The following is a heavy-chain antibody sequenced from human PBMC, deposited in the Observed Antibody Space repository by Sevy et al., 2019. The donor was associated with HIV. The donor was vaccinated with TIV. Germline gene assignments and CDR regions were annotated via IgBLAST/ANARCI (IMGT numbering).Heavy chain of an antibody. D-gene: IGHD3-3*01. CDR3: ASTYYDFWSGYHFDY. V-gene: IGHV3-21*01. Sequence: GGSLRLSCAASGFTFSSYSMNWVRQAPGKGLEWVSSISSSSSYIYYADSVKGRFTISRDNAKNSLYLQMNSLRAEDTAVYYCASTYYDFWSGYHFDYWGQGTLVTVPS. CDR2: ISSSSSYI. J-gene: IGHJ4*02. CDR1: GFTFSSYS.